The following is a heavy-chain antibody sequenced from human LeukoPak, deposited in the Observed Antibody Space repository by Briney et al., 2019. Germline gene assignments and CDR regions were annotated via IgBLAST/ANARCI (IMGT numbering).Heavy chain of an antibody. J-gene: IGHJ4*02. D-gene: IGHD2-21*01. CDR2: IRSKAYGGTT. Sequence: GGSLRLSCTASGFTFGDYAMSGFRQAPGKGLEWVGFIRSKAYGGTTEYAASVKGRFTISRDDSKSIAYLQMNSLKTEDTAVYYCTRDQSHIRHWGQGTLVTVFS. CDR3: TRDQSHIRH. V-gene: IGHV3-49*03. CDR1: GFTFGDYA.